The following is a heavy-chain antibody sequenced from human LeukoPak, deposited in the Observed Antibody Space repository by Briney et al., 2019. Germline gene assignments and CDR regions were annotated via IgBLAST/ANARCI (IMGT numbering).Heavy chain of an antibody. CDR3: ARDLLQYFDWLTMAGY. CDR1: GGTFSSYA. CDR2: IIPIFGTA. J-gene: IGHJ4*02. D-gene: IGHD3-9*01. V-gene: IGHV1-69*13. Sequence: SVKVSCKASGGTFSSYAISWVRQAPGQGLEWMGGIIPIFGTANYAQKFQGRVTITADESTSTAYVELRSLRSDDTAVYYCARDLLQYFDWLTMAGYWGQGTLVSVSS.